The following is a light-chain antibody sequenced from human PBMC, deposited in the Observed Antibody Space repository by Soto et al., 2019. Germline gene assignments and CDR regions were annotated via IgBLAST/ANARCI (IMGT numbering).Light chain of an antibody. CDR2: EVS. CDR3: SSYGGSNNLV. J-gene: IGLJ3*02. Sequence: QSALTQPPSASGSPGQSVTISCTGTSSDVGGYNYVSWYQQHPGKAPKLMIYEVSKRPSGVPDRFSGSKSGNTASLTVSGLQAEEDAYYYCSSYGGSNNLVFGGGTKLTVL. V-gene: IGLV2-8*01. CDR1: SSDVGGYNY.